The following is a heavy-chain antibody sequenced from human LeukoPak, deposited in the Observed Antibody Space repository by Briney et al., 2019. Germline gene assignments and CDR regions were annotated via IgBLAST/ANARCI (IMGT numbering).Heavy chain of an antibody. Sequence: GGSLRLSCAASGFTFSSYSMNWVRQAPGKGLEWVSYISSSSSTIYYADSVKGRFTISRDNAKHSLYLQMNSLRAEDTAVYYCARGRVGAMYYFDYWGQGTLVTVSS. J-gene: IGHJ4*02. V-gene: IGHV3-48*01. D-gene: IGHD1-26*01. CDR3: ARGRVGAMYYFDY. CDR1: GFTFSSYS. CDR2: ISSSSSTI.